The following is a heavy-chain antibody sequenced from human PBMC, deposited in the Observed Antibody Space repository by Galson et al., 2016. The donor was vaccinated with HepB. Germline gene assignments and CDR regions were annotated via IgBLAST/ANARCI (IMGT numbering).Heavy chain of an antibody. CDR3: ASDGWLSIPLQH. CDR2: ISWDGTLT. CDR1: GLTFDDYT. J-gene: IGHJ1*01. Sequence: SLRLSCAASGLTFDDYTMHWVRQTPGKSLEWLSLISWDGTLTYYADSVKGRFTISRDNSKNSLYLQMNSLRPEDTALYFCASDGWLSIPLQHWGQGTLVTVSS. V-gene: IGHV3-43*01. D-gene: IGHD3-3*02.